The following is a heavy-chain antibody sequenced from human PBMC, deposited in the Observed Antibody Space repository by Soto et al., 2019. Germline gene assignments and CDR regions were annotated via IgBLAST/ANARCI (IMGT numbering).Heavy chain of an antibody. CDR2: LNPNSGDT. D-gene: IGHD6-19*01. CDR3: ATSGGGWYLY. CDR1: GYTFSSYD. Sequence: QVQLVQSGAEVKKPGASVKVSCKASGYTFSSYDINWVRQATGQGLEWMGWLNPNSGDTGYAQKFQGRVILTRNTSITTAYIELRSLTSDDTAVYYCATSGGGWYLYWGQGTLVTVSS. V-gene: IGHV1-8*01. J-gene: IGHJ4*02.